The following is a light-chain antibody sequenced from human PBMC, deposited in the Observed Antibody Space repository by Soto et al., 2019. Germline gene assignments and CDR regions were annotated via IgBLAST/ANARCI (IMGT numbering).Light chain of an antibody. Sequence: QSALTQPASVSGSPGQSITISCTGTSSDVGGYNYVSWYQQHPGKAPKLMIYEVSNRPSGVSNRVSGSKSGNTASLTISGLHAEDEAYYYCSSYTSSITLYVFGTGTKLTVL. CDR2: EVS. J-gene: IGLJ1*01. CDR1: SSDVGGYNY. V-gene: IGLV2-14*01. CDR3: SSYTSSITLYV.